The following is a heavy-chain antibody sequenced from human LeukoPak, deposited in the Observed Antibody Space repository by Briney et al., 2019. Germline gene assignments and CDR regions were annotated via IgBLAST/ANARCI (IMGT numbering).Heavy chain of an antibody. J-gene: IGHJ6*03. CDR2: IYYSGST. D-gene: IGHD4-17*01. V-gene: IGHV4-39*07. Sequence: SETLSLTCTVSGGSISSSSYYWGWIRQPPGKGLEWIGSIYYSGSTYCNPSLKSRVTMSVDTSKNQFSLKLSSVTAADTAVFYCARSGVTTWGRYYYYYMDVWGKGTTVTVSS. CDR1: GGSISSSSYY. CDR3: ARSGVTTWGRYYYYYMDV.